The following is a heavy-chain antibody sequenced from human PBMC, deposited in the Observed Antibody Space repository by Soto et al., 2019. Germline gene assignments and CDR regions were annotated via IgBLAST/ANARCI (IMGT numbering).Heavy chain of an antibody. V-gene: IGHV3-23*01. CDR1: GFTFSDFG. CDR2: ITAYDGST. Sequence: VELLESGGGLVQPGGSLRLSCEASGFTFSDFGLTWVRQGPGEGLEWVSSITAYDGSTYYAETVKGRFTMSRDNSRNTVFLHMTSLRDEYRATYFCAKDWLRFSDFLCFPAFHVWGQGTMVTVSA. J-gene: IGHJ3*01. CDR3: AKDWLRFSDFLCFPAFHV. D-gene: IGHD5-12*01.